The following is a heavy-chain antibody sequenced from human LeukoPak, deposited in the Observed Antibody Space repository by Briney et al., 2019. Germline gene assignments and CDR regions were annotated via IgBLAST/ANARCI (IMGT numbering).Heavy chain of an antibody. CDR2: ISYDGSNK. D-gene: IGHD3-22*01. J-gene: IGHJ4*02. CDR1: GFTFSSYA. Sequence: GGSLRLSCAASGFTFSSYAMHWVRQAPGKGLEWVAVISYDGSNKYYADSVKGRFTISRDNSKNTLYLQMNSLRAEDTAVYYCARVADFLHYYDSSGVLDYWGQGTLVTVSS. V-gene: IGHV3-30-3*01. CDR3: ARVADFLHYYDSSGVLDY.